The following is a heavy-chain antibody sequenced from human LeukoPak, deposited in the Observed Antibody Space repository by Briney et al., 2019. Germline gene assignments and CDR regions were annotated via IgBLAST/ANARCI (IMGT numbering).Heavy chain of an antibody. Sequence: GGSLRLSCAASGLTASHNYVSWARQAPGKGLEWVSAIHTSGDTCYADSVKGRFTISRDTSKNTLYLQINSLRVEDTAVYYCIVFGDSNHWGQGTLVTVSS. J-gene: IGHJ5*02. D-gene: IGHD4-17*01. CDR1: GLTASHNY. CDR2: IHTSGDT. CDR3: IVFGDSNH. V-gene: IGHV3-53*01.